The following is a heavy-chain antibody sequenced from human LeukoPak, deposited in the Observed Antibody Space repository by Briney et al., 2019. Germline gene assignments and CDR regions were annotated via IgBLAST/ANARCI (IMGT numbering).Heavy chain of an antibody. D-gene: IGHD3-22*01. Sequence: GGSLRLSCAASGITFDDYGMSWVRQAPGKGLEWGSGINWNGGSTGYADSVKGRFTISRDNGKNSLYLQMNSLRAEDTALYYCARGGDSSGSYFDYWGQGTLVTVSS. CDR2: INWNGGST. V-gene: IGHV3-20*04. CDR1: GITFDDYG. J-gene: IGHJ4*02. CDR3: ARGGDSSGSYFDY.